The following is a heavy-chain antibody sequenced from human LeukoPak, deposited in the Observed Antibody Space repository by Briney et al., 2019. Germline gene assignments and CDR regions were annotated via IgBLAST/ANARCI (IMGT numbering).Heavy chain of an antibody. V-gene: IGHV3-23*01. CDR2: ISGSGGST. J-gene: IGHJ4*02. CDR1: GFTFSNYA. D-gene: IGHD3-22*01. Sequence: PGGSLRLSCAASGFTFSNYAMHWVRQAPGKGLEWVSAISGSGGSTYYADSVKGRFTISRDNSKNTLYLQMNSLRAEDTAVYYCATGRGIVVVITGYYFDYWGQGTLVTVSS. CDR3: ATGRGIVVVITGYYFDY.